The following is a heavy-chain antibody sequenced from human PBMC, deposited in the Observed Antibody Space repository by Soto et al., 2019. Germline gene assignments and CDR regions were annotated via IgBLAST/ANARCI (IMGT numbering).Heavy chain of an antibody. CDR2: ISGSGGST. D-gene: IGHD3-9*01. Sequence: GGSLRLSCAASGFTFSSYAMSWVRQAPGKGLEWVSAISGSGGSTYYADSVKGRFTISRDNSKNTLYLQMNSLRAEDTAVYYCATVQASLRYFDWLAEETLFDYWGQGTLVTVSS. J-gene: IGHJ4*02. CDR3: ATVQASLRYFDWLAEETLFDY. CDR1: GFTFSSYA. V-gene: IGHV3-23*01.